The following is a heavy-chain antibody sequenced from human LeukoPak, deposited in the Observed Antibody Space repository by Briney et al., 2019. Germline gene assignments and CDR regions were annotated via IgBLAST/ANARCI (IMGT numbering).Heavy chain of an antibody. CDR1: GYTFIDYY. J-gene: IGHJ4*02. V-gene: IGHV1-2*02. CDR2: LNPNSGGT. CDR3: ARDGALDY. D-gene: IGHD3-16*01. Sequence: AAVKVSCKASGYTFIDYYIHWVRQAPGQGLEWMGWLNPNSGGTNYAQKFQGRVTMTRDTSISTAYIEVSRLRSDDTAFYYFARDGALDYWGQGTLVTVSS.